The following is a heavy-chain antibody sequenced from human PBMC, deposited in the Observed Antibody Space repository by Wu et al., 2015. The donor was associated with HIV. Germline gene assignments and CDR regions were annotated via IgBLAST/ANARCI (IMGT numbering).Heavy chain of an antibody. J-gene: IGHJ6*03. CDR1: GYTFTSFY. V-gene: IGHV1-18*04. CDR3: ARTPVSYYYYYMDV. CDR2: ISVYNGNT. Sequence: QIQLVQSGAEVKKPGASVKVSCKASGYTFTSFYMHWVRQAPGQGLEWMGWISVYNGNTNYAQKLQGRVTMTTDTSTSTAYMELRSLRSDDTAVYYCARTPVSYYYYYMDVWGKGTTVTVSS.